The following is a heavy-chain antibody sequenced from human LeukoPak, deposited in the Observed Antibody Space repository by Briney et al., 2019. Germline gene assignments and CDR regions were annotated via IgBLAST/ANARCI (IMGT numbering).Heavy chain of an antibody. D-gene: IGHD2-8*02. CDR2: ISGDGDKT. Sequence: GGSLRLSCAASGFTFDNYPLHWVRQAPGKGLEWVSFISGDGDKTYYAASLRGRFTISRDNTKNSLFLQMNSLTTEDTAFYYCVKDIDTVGTSAFDIWGQGTMVTVSS. CDR3: VKDIDTVGTSAFDI. CDR1: GFTFDNYP. J-gene: IGHJ3*02. V-gene: IGHV3-43*02.